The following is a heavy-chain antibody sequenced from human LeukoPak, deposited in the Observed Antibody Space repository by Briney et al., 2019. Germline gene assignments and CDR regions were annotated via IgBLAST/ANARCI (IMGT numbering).Heavy chain of an antibody. Sequence: PGGSLRLSCAASGFTFSSYGMHWVRQAPGKGLEWVAVIWYDGSNKYYADSVKGRFTISRDNSKNTLYLKMNSLRAEDTAVYYCAKDNWSRYYYDSSGYYCLDYWGQGTLVTVSS. CDR3: AKDNWSRYYYDSSGYYCLDY. V-gene: IGHV3-33*06. J-gene: IGHJ4*02. D-gene: IGHD3-22*01. CDR2: IWYDGSNK. CDR1: GFTFSSYG.